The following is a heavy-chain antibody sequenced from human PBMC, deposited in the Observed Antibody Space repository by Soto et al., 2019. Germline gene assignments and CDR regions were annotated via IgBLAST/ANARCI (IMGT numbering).Heavy chain of an antibody. CDR1: GGSISSYY. CDR3: ARAGTPERGYYYYYMDV. V-gene: IGHV4-59*01. CDR2: IYYSGST. Sequence: SETLSLTCTVSGGSISSYYWSWIRQPPGKGLEWIGYIYYSGSTNYNPSLKSRVTISVDTSKNQFSLKLSSVTAADTAVYYCARAGTPERGYYYYYMDVWGKGTTVTVSS. D-gene: IGHD1-1*01. J-gene: IGHJ6*03.